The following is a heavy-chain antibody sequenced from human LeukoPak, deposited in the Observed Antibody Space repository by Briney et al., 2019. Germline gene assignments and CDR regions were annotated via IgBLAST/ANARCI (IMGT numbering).Heavy chain of an antibody. CDR3: ARPFPLATMVDAFDS. J-gene: IGHJ3*02. V-gene: IGHV4-39*01. D-gene: IGHD4/OR15-4a*01. Sequence: SETLSLTCTVSGGSISSSRYYWGWIRQPPGKGLEWIGNINYSGSTYYSPSLKGPVTISVDPSKNQFSLKLSSVAAPHTAVYYCARPFPLATMVDAFDSWGQGTMVTVSS. CDR2: INYSGST. CDR1: GGSISSSRYY.